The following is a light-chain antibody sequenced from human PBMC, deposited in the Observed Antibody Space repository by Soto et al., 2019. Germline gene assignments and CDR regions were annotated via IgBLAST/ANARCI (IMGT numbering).Light chain of an antibody. CDR1: QSVSSSY. V-gene: IGKV3-20*01. J-gene: IGKJ5*01. CDR3: QQYGSSTYH. CDR2: GAS. Sequence: ELVLTQAPGTLSLSPGARATLSCRARQSVSSSYLAWYQQKPGQAPRLLIYGASSRATGIPDRFSGSGSGTDLTITISRLQPEDFEVCYCQQYGSSTYHFGQGTRLEIK.